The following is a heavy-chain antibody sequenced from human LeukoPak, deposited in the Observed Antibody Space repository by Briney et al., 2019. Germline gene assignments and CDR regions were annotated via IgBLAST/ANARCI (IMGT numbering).Heavy chain of an antibody. CDR3: ASMVTTAYGMDV. J-gene: IGHJ6*02. CDR2: IIPIFGIA. CDR1: GGTFSSYA. D-gene: IGHD4-17*01. V-gene: IGHV1-69*04. Sequence: ASVKVSCKASGGTFSSYAISWVRQAPGQGLEWMGRIIPIFGIANYAQKFRGRVTITADKSTSTAYMELSSLRSEDTAVYYCASMVTTAYGMDVWGQGTTVTVSS.